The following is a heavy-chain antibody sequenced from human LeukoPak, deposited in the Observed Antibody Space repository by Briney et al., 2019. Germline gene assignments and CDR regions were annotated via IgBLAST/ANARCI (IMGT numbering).Heavy chain of an antibody. CDR1: GFALSNYG. J-gene: IGHJ4*02. D-gene: IGHD2-15*01. CDR3: ANTGYCSGGSCYSSEY. CDR2: ISVGGSST. V-gene: IGHV3-23*01. Sequence: GGSLRLSCAASGFALSNYGMSWVRQAPGRGLEWVSAISVGGSSTWYADSVKGRFTISRDNSKNTVFLQMTSLRADDTAVYYCANTGYCSGGSCYSSEYWGQGTLVTVSS.